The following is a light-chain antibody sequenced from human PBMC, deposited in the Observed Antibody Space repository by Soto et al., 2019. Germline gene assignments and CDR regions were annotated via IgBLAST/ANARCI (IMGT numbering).Light chain of an antibody. CDR2: GAS. Sequence: EIVLTQSPGTLSLSPGERATLSCRASQSVSGKYLAWYQQRPGLAPRLLVYGASRRATGIPDRFRGSGSGTEFTLTISGLEPEDFAVYFCQHYGSSPPVTFGQGTRLEIK. CDR3: QHYGSSPPVT. CDR1: QSVSGKY. J-gene: IGKJ5*01. V-gene: IGKV3-20*01.